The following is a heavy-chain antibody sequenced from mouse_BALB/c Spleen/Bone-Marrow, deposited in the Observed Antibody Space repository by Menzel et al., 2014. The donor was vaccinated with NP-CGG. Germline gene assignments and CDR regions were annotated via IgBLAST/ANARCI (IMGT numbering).Heavy chain of an antibody. Sequence: LVESGAELVRPGSSVKISCKASGYAFSSYWMNWVKQRPGQGLEWIGQIYPGDGDTNYNGKFKGKATLTADKSSGTAYMQLSSLTSEDSAVYFCARRGYYGSSYYFDYWGQGTTLTVSS. CDR2: IYPGDGDT. D-gene: IGHD1-1*01. J-gene: IGHJ2*01. V-gene: IGHV1-80*01. CDR3: ARRGYYGSSYYFDY. CDR1: GYAFSSYW.